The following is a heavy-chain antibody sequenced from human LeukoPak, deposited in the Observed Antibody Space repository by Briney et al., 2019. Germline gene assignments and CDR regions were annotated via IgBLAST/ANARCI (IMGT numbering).Heavy chain of an antibody. D-gene: IGHD4/OR15-4a*01. CDR1: GYTFTSYY. V-gene: IGHV1-46*01. CDR2: INPSGGTT. Sequence: APVKVSCKASGYTFTSYYIHWVRQAPRQGPEWMGIINPSGGTTIYTQKFQGRVTMTRDTSTSTVYMELSSLRSEDTAVYYCARGTNYGDSDYWGQGTLVTVSS. J-gene: IGHJ4*02. CDR3: ARGTNYGDSDY.